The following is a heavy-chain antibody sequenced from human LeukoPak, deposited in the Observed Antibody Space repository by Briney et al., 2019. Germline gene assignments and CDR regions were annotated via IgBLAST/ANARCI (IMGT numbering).Heavy chain of an antibody. CDR3: AREVISSSAFDYYYYYAMGV. CDR1: GFTFSSYN. D-gene: IGHD6-6*01. J-gene: IGHJ6*02. CDR2: SSSSNYI. Sequence: GGSLRLSCAASGFTFSSYNMNWVRQAPGKGLEWVSSSSSSNYIYYADSVKGRFTISRDNAKNSLFLQMNSLRAEDTAVYYCAREVISSSAFDYYYYYAMGVWGQGTTVTVSS. V-gene: IGHV3-21*01.